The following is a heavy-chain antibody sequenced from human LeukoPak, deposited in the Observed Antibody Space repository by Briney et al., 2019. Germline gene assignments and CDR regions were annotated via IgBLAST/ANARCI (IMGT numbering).Heavy chain of an antibody. Sequence: ASVKVSCKASGYTFTSYGISWVRQAPGQGLEWMGWISAYNGNTNYAQKLQGRVTMTTDTSTSTAYMELRSLRSDDTAVYYCAREESGGIIFYYYYYMDVWGKGTTVTVSS. J-gene: IGHJ6*03. CDR1: GYTFTSYG. CDR3: AREESGGIIFYYYYYMDV. V-gene: IGHV1-18*01. CDR2: ISAYNGNT. D-gene: IGHD3-10*01.